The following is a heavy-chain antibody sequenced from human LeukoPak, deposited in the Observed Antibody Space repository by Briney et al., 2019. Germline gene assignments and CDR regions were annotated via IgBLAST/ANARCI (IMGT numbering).Heavy chain of an antibody. V-gene: IGHV3-7*01. D-gene: IGHD2-2*01. CDR2: IKQDGSEK. CDR3: ARDSRGYCSSTSCYNFDY. Sequence: GGSLRLSCTASEFTFGDFAISWVRQAPGKGLEWVANIKQDGSEKYYVDSVKGRFTISRDNAKDSLYLQMNSLRAEDTAVYYCARDSRGYCSSTSCYNFDYWGQGTLVTVSS. J-gene: IGHJ4*02. CDR1: EFTFGDFA.